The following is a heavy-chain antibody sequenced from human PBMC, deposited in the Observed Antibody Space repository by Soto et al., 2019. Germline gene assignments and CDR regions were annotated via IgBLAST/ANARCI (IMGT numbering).Heavy chain of an antibody. CDR3: ATHPGYCTNGVCLVPLY. V-gene: IGHV3-66*01. D-gene: IGHD2-8*01. Sequence: GGSLRLSCAASGFTVSSNYMSWVRQAPGEGLEWVSVIYSGGSTYYADSVKGRFTISRDNSKNTLYLQMNSLRAEDTAVYYCATHPGYCTNGVCLVPLYWGQGTLVTVSS. J-gene: IGHJ4*02. CDR1: GFTVSSNY. CDR2: IYSGGST.